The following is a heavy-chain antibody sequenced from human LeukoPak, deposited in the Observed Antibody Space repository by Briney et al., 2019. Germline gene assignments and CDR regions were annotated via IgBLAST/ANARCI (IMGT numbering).Heavy chain of an antibody. Sequence: GRSLRLSCAASGFTFSSYGMHWVRQAPGKGLEWVAVISYDGSNKYYADSVKGRFTISRDNSKNTLYLQMNSLRAEDTAVYYCAREYYDFWSGYDYWGQGTLVTVSS. J-gene: IGHJ4*02. V-gene: IGHV3-30*03. D-gene: IGHD3-3*01. CDR2: ISYDGSNK. CDR1: GFTFSSYG. CDR3: AREYYDFWSGYDY.